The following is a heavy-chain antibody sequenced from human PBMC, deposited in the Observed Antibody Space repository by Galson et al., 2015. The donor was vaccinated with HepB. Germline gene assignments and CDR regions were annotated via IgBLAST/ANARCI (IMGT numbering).Heavy chain of an antibody. J-gene: IGHJ4*02. D-gene: IGHD6-19*01. Sequence: SLRLFCAASEFIFSDYGMHWVRQAPGKGLEWVALIWKDGTNQYYSDSVKGRFTISRDNSKKTLYLQMNSLRAEDTAVYYCAREDKNVAVAALDSWGQGTMVIVSS. V-gene: IGHV3-33*08. CDR1: EFIFSDYG. CDR3: AREDKNVAVAALDS. CDR2: IWKDGTNQ.